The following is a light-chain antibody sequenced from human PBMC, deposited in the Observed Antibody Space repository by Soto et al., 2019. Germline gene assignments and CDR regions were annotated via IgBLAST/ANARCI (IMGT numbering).Light chain of an antibody. J-gene: IGLJ1*01. CDR1: SSDVGGYNY. V-gene: IGLV2-14*03. CDR2: DVS. Sequence: QSVLTQPASLSVSPGQSITISCTGTSSDVGGYNYVSWYQHHPGKAPKLMIFDVSNRPSGVSNRFSGSKSGNTASLTISGLQPEDEADYYCSSYTTSNTRQTVFGTGTKATVL. CDR3: SSYTTSNTRQTV.